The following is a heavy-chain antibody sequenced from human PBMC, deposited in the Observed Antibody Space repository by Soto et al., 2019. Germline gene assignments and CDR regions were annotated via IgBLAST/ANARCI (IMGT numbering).Heavy chain of an antibody. J-gene: IGHJ6*04. D-gene: IGHD1-26*01. Sequence: EVLLLESGGGLVQPGGSLRLSCEASGFSFSSFAMNWVRQAPGKGLEWVSAIGDSGASTYYADSVKGRFTISRDNSRNTLYLQLNSLRAEDPAVYDCAKGVELDVWGNGTTVTVSS. CDR3: AKGVELDV. CDR2: IGDSGAST. CDR1: GFSFSSFA. V-gene: IGHV3-23*01.